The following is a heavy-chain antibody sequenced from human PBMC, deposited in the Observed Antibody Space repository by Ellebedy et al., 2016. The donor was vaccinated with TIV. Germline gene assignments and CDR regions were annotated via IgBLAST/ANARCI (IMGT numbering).Heavy chain of an antibody. CDR2: IDPSGGGT. Sequence: ASVKVSCKASGYTFTTFQMHWVRQAPGQGLEWMGIIDPSGGGTSYAPKFQGRVTMIKDTSTSTVYMELRSLTSEDTAVYFCARGLGNPAVGHWGQGTLVTVSS. CDR1: GYTFTTFQ. J-gene: IGHJ1*01. D-gene: IGHD7-27*01. V-gene: IGHV1-46*01. CDR3: ARGLGNPAVGH.